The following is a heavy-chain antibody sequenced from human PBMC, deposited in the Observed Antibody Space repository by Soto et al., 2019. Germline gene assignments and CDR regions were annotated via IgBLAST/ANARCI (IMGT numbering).Heavy chain of an antibody. Sequence: GGSLRRSCAASGFTFSSYAMSWVRQAPGKGLEWVSAISGSGGSTYYADSVKGRFTISRDNSKNTLYLQMNSLRADDTAVYYCAKAGDSSGFSYYFDYWGQGTLVTVSS. CDR1: GFTFSSYA. CDR2: ISGSGGST. D-gene: IGHD3-22*01. V-gene: IGHV3-23*01. J-gene: IGHJ4*02. CDR3: AKAGDSSGFSYYFDY.